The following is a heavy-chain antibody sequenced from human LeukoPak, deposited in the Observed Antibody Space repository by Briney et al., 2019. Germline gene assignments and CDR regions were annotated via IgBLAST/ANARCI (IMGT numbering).Heavy chain of an antibody. CDR1: GFTFSNFG. J-gene: IGHJ4*02. CDR2: IKQDGSEK. D-gene: IGHD2-2*01. Sequence: GGSLRLSCAASGFTFSNFGMHWVRQAPGKGLQWVANIKQDGSEKYYVDSVKGRFTISRDNAKNSLYLQMNSLRAEDTAVYYCASGFGFDCSSTSCSYFDYWGQGTLVTVSS. CDR3: ASGFGFDCSSTSCSYFDY. V-gene: IGHV3-7*01.